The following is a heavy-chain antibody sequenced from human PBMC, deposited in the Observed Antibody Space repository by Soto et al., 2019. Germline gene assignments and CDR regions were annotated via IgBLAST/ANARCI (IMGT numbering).Heavy chain of an antibody. Sequence: LGESLKISYKTSGYSFRSYWIGWVRQMPGKGLEWMGIIYPDDSNTRYSPSFQGQVTISADKSISTAFLQWSSLKAADSATYYCARHLHSDSVHITPVSPDYWGQGTLVTVSS. CDR2: IYPDDSNT. CDR3: ARHLHSDSVHITPVSPDY. J-gene: IGHJ4*02. V-gene: IGHV5-51*01. D-gene: IGHD1-26*01. CDR1: GYSFRSYW.